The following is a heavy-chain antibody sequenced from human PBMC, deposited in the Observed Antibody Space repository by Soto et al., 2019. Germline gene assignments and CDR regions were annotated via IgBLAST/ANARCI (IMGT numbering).Heavy chain of an antibody. CDR1: GYAFTRYG. D-gene: IGHD2-8*01. J-gene: IGHJ6*02. CDR2: ISGYNGDT. Sequence: QGQLVQSGAEVKKPGASVKVSCKASGYAFTRYGISWVRQAPGQGLEWMGWISGYNGDTTYAQKFQGRVTMTIDTSTTTTYMELRRLTSDDTAVYYCAKNGQPPYYYYGMDVWGQGDTVTVSS. V-gene: IGHV1-18*01. CDR3: AKNGQPPYYYYGMDV.